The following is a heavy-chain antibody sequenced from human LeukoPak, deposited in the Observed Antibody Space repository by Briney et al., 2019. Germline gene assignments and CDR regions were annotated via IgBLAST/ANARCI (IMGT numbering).Heavy chain of an antibody. J-gene: IGHJ4*02. Sequence: GGSLRLSCAASGFTFSSYSMNWVRQAPGKGLEWVSSISSSSSYIYYADSVKGRFTISRDNAKNPLYLQMNSLRAEDTAVYYCARDLQAARDYWGQGTLVTVSS. D-gene: IGHD4-11*01. CDR1: GFTFSSYS. CDR2: ISSSSSYI. V-gene: IGHV3-21*01. CDR3: ARDLQAARDY.